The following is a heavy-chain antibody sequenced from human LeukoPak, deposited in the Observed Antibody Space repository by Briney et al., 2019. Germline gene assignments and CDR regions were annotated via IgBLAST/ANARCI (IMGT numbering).Heavy chain of an antibody. Sequence: GGSLRLSCAASGFTFSSYGMNWVRQAPGKGLEWVSFISSSSSYIYYADSVKGRFTISRDNAKNSLYLQMNSLRAEDTAVYYCARDRPQQWLVRGQRGYYYYMDVWGKGTTVTISS. V-gene: IGHV3-21*01. CDR1: GFTFSSYG. D-gene: IGHD6-19*01. CDR3: ARDRPQQWLVRGQRGYYYYMDV. J-gene: IGHJ6*03. CDR2: ISSSSSYI.